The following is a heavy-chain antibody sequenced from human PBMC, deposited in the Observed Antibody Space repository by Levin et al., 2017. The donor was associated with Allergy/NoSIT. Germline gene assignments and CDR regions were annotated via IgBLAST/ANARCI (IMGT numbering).Heavy chain of an antibody. CDR2: ITGGGFNT. CDR1: GFTISEYA. J-gene: IGHJ3*01. Sequence: WGSLRLSCAVSGFTISEYAMAWVRQAPGKGLEWVSVITGGGFNTYYGDSVKGRFTVSRDDSKDTLYLDLNSLRAEDTAVYYCAKKQGGTSGFSFDVWGQGTMVTVSS. V-gene: IGHV3-23*01. CDR3: AKKQGGTSGFSFDV. D-gene: IGHD1-1*01.